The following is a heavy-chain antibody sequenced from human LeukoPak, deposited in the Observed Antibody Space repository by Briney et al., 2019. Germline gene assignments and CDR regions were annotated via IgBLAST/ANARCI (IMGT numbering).Heavy chain of an antibody. D-gene: IGHD6-19*01. CDR2: INHTGST. V-gene: IGHV4-34*01. CDR1: GGSFSGYY. CDR3: ARVLLAVAGTDYFDY. Sequence: PSETLSLTCDVYGGSFSGYYWSWIRQPPGKGLEWIGEINHTGSTNYNPSLKSRVTISVDTSKNQFSLKLSSVTAADTAVYYCARVLLAVAGTDYFDYWGQGTLVTVSS. J-gene: IGHJ4*02.